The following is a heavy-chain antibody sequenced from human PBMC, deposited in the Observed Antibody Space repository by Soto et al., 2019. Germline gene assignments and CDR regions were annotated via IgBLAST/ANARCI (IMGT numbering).Heavy chain of an antibody. Sequence: QVQLVQSGAEVKKPGSSVTVSCKASGGTFSSYTISWVRRAPGQGFEWMAGISPIFGTPIYAQKFQDRVTITADDSTMTAYMEMNRLTSEDTAVYYCARVVVGSRLSLDYWGQGTLVTISS. V-gene: IGHV1-69*01. D-gene: IGHD1-26*01. CDR3: ARVVVGSRLSLDY. J-gene: IGHJ4*02. CDR1: GGTFSSYT. CDR2: ISPIFGTP.